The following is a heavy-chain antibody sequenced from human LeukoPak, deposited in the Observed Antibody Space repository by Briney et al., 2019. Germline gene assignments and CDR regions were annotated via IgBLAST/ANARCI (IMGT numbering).Heavy chain of an antibody. D-gene: IGHD3-22*01. CDR1: GGSFSGYY. J-gene: IGHJ4*02. V-gene: IGHV4-34*01. CDR2: IKHSGST. CDR3: ARGTSYYYDSSGYYF. Sequence: PSETLSLTCAVYGGSFSGYYWSWIRQPPGKGLEWIGEIKHSGSTNYNLSLKSRVTISVDTSKNQFSLKLSSVTAADTAVYYCARGTSYYYDSSGYYFWGQGTLVTVSS.